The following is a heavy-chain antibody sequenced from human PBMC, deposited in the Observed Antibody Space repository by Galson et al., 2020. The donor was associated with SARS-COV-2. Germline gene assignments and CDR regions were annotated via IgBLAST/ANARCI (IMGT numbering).Heavy chain of an antibody. CDR2: IWYDGSNK. V-gene: IGHV3-33*01. D-gene: IGHD3-16*01. J-gene: IGHJ4*02. CDR1: GFTFNNYG. Sequence: GESLKISCAASGFTFNNYGVHWVRQAPGKGLEWVAVIWYDGSNKYYADSVKGRFTISRDNSKNTLYLQMNSLRAEDTAVYYCARDPTGGNGYFDYWGQGTLVTVSS. CDR3: ARDPTGGNGYFDY.